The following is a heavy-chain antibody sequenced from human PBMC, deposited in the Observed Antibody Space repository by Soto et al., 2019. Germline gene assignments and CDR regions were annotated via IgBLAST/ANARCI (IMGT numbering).Heavy chain of an antibody. Sequence: PSQTLSLTCAISGDSVSSNSAAWNWIRQSPSRGLEWLGRTYYRSKWYNDYAVSVKSRITINPDTSKNQFSLQLNSVTPEDTAVYYCARDRTYYDFWSGYPPPPHYYYYGMDVWGQGTTVTVSS. V-gene: IGHV6-1*01. J-gene: IGHJ6*02. CDR1: GDSVSSNSAA. D-gene: IGHD3-3*01. CDR3: ARDRTYYDFWSGYPPPPHYYYYGMDV. CDR2: TYYRSKWYN.